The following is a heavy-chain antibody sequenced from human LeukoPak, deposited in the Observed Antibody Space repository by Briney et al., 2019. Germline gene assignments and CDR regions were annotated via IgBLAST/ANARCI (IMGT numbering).Heavy chain of an antibody. CDR2: ISYDGSNK. CDR3: AREVSHMIVD. V-gene: IGHV3-30-3*01. Sequence: PGGSLRLSCAASGFTFSDNYMSWIRQAPGKGLEWVAVISYDGSNKYYADSVKGRFTISRDNSKNTLYLQMNSLRAEDTAVYYCAREVSHMIVDWGQGTLVTVSS. J-gene: IGHJ4*02. CDR1: GFTFSDNY. D-gene: IGHD3-22*01.